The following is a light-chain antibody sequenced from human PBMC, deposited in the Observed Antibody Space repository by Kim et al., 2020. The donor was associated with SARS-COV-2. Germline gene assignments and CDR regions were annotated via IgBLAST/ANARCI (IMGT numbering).Light chain of an antibody. J-gene: IGKJ1*01. CDR1: QDVSKF. CDR3: QNYNSAPWT. CDR2: AAS. V-gene: IGKV1-27*01. Sequence: DIQMTQSPSSLSASVGDRVTITCRASQDVSKFLAWYQQKPGEVPHLLIYAASTLQPGVPSRFSGSGSETYFTLTITSLQVEDVATYYCQNYNSAPWTFGQGTKVDIK.